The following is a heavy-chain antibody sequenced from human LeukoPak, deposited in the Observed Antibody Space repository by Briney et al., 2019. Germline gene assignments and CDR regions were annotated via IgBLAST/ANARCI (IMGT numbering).Heavy chain of an antibody. J-gene: IGHJ4*02. V-gene: IGHV1-46*01. Sequence: ASVKVSCKASGYTLTSYYMHWVRQAPGQGLEWMGIINPSGGDTSYAQKFQGRLTMTRDTSTNTVYMELTSLRSEDTAVYYCAREVMDNLRFDYWGQGTPVTVSS. CDR2: INPSGGDT. CDR1: GYTLTSYY. D-gene: IGHD1-14*01. CDR3: AREVMDNLRFDY.